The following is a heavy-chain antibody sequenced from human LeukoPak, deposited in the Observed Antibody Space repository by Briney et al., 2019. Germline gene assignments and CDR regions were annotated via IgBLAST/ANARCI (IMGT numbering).Heavy chain of an antibody. J-gene: IGHJ4*02. CDR2: MFYSGST. V-gene: IGHV4-59*11. D-gene: IGHD4-11*01. CDR3: ATSYSNSPFDY. Sequence: SETLSLTCSVSGGSITSHYWSWIRQPPGKGLEWIGNMFYSGSTNYNPSLKSRVTISVDTSKNRFSLRLSSVTAADTAVYYCATSYSNSPFDYWGQGTLVTVSS. CDR1: GGSITSHY.